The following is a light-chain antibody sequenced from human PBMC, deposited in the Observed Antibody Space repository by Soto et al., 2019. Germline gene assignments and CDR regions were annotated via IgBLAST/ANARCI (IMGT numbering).Light chain of an antibody. CDR2: EVT. CDR1: SSDVGGYNY. Sequence: QSVLTQPASVSGSPGQSITFSCTGTSSDVGGYNYVSWYQQHPGKAPKLVIYEVTNRPSGVSNRFSGSKSGNTASLTISGLQAEDEADYYCNSYTSSSTWVFGGGTKLTVL. V-gene: IGLV2-14*01. CDR3: NSYTSSSTWV. J-gene: IGLJ3*02.